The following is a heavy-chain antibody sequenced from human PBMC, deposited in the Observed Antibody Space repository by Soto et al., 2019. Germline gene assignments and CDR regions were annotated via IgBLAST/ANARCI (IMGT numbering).Heavy chain of an antibody. CDR3: AAIVTLVDY. Sequence: QVQLVQSGAEGKKPGSSVKVSCKASGGTFSISAISWVRQAPGQGLDWMGGIIPIFGTAKYAQKFQGRITITADASRSTAYMELSSLRSEDTAVYYCAAIVTLVDYWGQGTLVTVSS. CDR2: IIPIFGTA. J-gene: IGHJ4*02. V-gene: IGHV1-69*01. CDR1: GGTFSISA. D-gene: IGHD3-9*01.